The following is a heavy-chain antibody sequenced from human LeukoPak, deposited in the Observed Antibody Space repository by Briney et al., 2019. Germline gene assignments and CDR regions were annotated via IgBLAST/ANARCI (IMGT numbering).Heavy chain of an antibody. CDR2: IYTSGNT. J-gene: IGHJ4*02. CDR1: GASVSNYY. V-gene: IGHV4-4*07. Sequence: PLETLTLTCTVSGASVSNYYWGWIRQPAGKGLEWIGRIYTSGNTNYNPSLKSRVTISRDTSKTPFSLRLTSVTAADTAVYYCARDYGGNYHFDYWGQGTLVTVSS. CDR3: ARDYGGNYHFDY. D-gene: IGHD4-23*01.